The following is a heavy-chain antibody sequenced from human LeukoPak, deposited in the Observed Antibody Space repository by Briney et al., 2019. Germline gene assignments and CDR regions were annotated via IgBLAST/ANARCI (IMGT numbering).Heavy chain of an antibody. Sequence: GGSLRLSCAASGFTFSSYSMNWVRQAPGKGLEWVSSISSSSSYIYYADSVKGRFTISRDNAKNSLYLQMNSLRAADTAVYYCVALLRSGYYRGLDYWGQGTLVTVSS. CDR1: GFTFSSYS. CDR2: ISSSSSYI. CDR3: VALLRSGYYRGLDY. V-gene: IGHV3-21*04. J-gene: IGHJ4*02. D-gene: IGHD3-3*01.